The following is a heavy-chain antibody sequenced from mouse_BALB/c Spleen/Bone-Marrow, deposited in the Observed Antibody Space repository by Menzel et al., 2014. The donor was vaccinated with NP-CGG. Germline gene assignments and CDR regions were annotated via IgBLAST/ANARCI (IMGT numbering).Heavy chain of an antibody. CDR2: IDPANGNT. V-gene: IGHV14-3*02. CDR1: GFNIRDTY. D-gene: IGHD1-1*01. J-gene: IGHJ3*01. Sequence: LQQSGADLVKPGASVKLSCTASGFNIRDTYMHWVKQRPEQGLEWIGRIDPANGNTKYDPKFQGKATITADTSSNTAYLQLSSLTSEDTAVYYCAPYYYGSGLFAYWGQGTLVTVSA. CDR3: APYYYGSGLFAY.